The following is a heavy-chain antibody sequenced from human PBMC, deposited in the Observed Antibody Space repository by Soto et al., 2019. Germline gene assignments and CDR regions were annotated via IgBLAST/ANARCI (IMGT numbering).Heavy chain of an antibody. J-gene: IGHJ5*02. CDR3: ARVGGSGDCFDP. V-gene: IGHV4-34*01. Sequence: SETLSLTCAVYGGSFSGYYWSWIRQPPGKGLEWIGEINHSGSTNYNPSLKSRVTISVDTSKNQSSLKLSSVTAADTAVYYCARVGGSGDCFDPWGQGTLVTVSS. D-gene: IGHD3-10*01. CDR1: GGSFSGYY. CDR2: INHSGST.